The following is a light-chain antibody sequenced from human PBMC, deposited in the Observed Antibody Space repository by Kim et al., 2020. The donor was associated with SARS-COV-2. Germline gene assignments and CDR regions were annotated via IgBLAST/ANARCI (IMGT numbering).Light chain of an antibody. Sequence: ATVGDRVTITCRASQSISSYLNWYQQKPGKAPKLLIYAASSLQSGVPSRFSGSGSGTDFTLTISSLQPEDFATYYCQQSYSTPFTFGPGTKVDIK. J-gene: IGKJ3*01. CDR3: QQSYSTPFT. V-gene: IGKV1-39*01. CDR1: QSISSY. CDR2: AAS.